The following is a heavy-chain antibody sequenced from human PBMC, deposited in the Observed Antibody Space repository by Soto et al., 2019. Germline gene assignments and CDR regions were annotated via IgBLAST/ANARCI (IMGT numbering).Heavy chain of an antibody. D-gene: IGHD3-3*01. V-gene: IGHV4-39*01. CDR2: IYYSGST. CDR1: GGSISSSSYY. Sequence: QLQLQESGPGLVKPSETLSLTCTVSGGSISSSSYYWGWIRQPPGKGLEWIGSIYYSGSTYYNPSLKSRVTISVDTSKIQFSLRRSSVTAADTSVYYCARHYSSLEWLLSPFLFDYWGQGTLVTVSS. J-gene: IGHJ4*02. CDR3: ARHYSSLEWLLSPFLFDY.